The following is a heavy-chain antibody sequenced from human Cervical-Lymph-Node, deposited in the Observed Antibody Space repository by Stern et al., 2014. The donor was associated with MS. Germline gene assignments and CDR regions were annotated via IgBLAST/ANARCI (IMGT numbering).Heavy chain of an antibody. Sequence: QVKLVQSGGGLVQPGGSLRLSCAASGFTFSDHYISWIRQAPGRGLEWVSYIGPSGSSIYYADSVKDRFTISRDNARNSLYLQMNSLRAEDTAVYYCARGHYGLDVWGQGTTVTVSS. J-gene: IGHJ6*02. CDR2: IGPSGSSI. CDR3: ARGHYGLDV. CDR1: GFTFSDHY. V-gene: IGHV3-11*01.